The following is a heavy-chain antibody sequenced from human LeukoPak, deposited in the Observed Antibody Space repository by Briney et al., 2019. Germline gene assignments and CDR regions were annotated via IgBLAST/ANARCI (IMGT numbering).Heavy chain of an antibody. CDR3: ARLGVPYAFDI. D-gene: IGHD3-3*01. J-gene: IGHJ3*02. V-gene: IGHV4-59*08. Sequence: SETLSLTCTVSGGSISSYYWSWLRQPPGKGLEWIGYIDYSGSTNYNPSLKSRVTISVDTSKSQFSLKLSSVTAADTAVYYCARLGVPYAFDIWGQGTMVTVSS. CDR2: IDYSGST. CDR1: GGSISSYY.